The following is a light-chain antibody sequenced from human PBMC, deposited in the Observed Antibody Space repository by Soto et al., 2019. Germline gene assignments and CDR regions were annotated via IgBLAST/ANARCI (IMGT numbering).Light chain of an antibody. J-gene: IGKJ2*01. CDR3: QQYDTYFRYT. CDR1: QTISNF. CDR2: AAS. Sequence: DIQMTQSPSSLSASIGDRVTITCRASQTISNFLNWYQQKPGKAPKLLIYAASSLQSGVPSKFSGSGSGTDFTLTISGLQPEDFATYSCQQYDTYFRYTFGQGTKLDIK. V-gene: IGKV1-39*01.